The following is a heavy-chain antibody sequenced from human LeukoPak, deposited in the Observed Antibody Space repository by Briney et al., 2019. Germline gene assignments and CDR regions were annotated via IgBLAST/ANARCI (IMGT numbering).Heavy chain of an antibody. CDR3: ARGHRGGQGLDYFDY. D-gene: IGHD3-16*01. Sequence: ASETLSLTCAVYGGSFSGYYWSWIRQPPGKGLEWIGEINHSGSTNYNPSLKSRVTISVDTSKNQFSLKLSSVTAADTAVYYCARGHRGGQGLDYFDYWGQGTLVTVSS. J-gene: IGHJ4*02. CDR1: GGSFSGYY. V-gene: IGHV4-34*01. CDR2: INHSGST.